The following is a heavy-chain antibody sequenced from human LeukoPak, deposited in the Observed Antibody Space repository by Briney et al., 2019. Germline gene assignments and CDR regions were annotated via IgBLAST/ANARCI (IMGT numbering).Heavy chain of an antibody. V-gene: IGHV4-4*07. D-gene: IGHD6-13*01. CDR2: IYISGSP. CDR1: GGSISSYY. J-gene: IGHJ2*01. CDR3: ARVSSSWYQDWYFDR. Sequence: SETLSLTCTVSGGSISSYYWSWIRQPAGKGLEWIGRIYISGSPNYNPSLKSRVTMSVDTSKNQFSLKLTSVTAADTAVYYCARVSSSWYQDWYFDRWGRGTLVTVSS.